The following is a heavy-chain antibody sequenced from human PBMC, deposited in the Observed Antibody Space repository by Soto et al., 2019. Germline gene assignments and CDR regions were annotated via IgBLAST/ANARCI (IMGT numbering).Heavy chain of an antibody. CDR2: TIPIFGTA. CDR3: ARASGNSYWFDP. V-gene: IGHV1-69*13. J-gene: IGHJ5*02. Sequence: GASVKVSCKASGGTFCSYAISWVRQAPGQGLEWMGGTIPIFGTANYAQKFHGRVTITADESTSTAYMELRSLRSDDTAVYYCARASGNSYWFDPWGQGTLVTVSS. CDR1: GGTFCSYA. D-gene: IGHD1-26*01.